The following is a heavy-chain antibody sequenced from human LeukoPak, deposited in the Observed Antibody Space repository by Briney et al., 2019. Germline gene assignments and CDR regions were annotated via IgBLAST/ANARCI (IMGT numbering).Heavy chain of an antibody. Sequence: SETLSLTCTVSGGSISSGGYYWSWLRQHPGKGLEWIGYIYYSGSTYYNPSLKSRVTISVDTSKNQFSLKLSSVTAADTAVYYCARWEGGYDSSGYSDWFDPRGQGTLVTVSS. CDR3: ARWEGGYDSSGYSDWFDP. V-gene: IGHV4-31*03. CDR1: GGSISSGGYY. CDR2: IYYSGST. D-gene: IGHD3-22*01. J-gene: IGHJ5*02.